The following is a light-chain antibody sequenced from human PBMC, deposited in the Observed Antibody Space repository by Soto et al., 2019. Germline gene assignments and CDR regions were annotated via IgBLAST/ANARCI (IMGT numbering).Light chain of an antibody. V-gene: IGKV3-20*01. Sequence: VLNQSPGTVSLSAGERATLFCRASERVASNYLAWYQQKPGQAPRLLIYGASSRATGIPDRFSGSVSGTGFTLTISRLEPEDFAVYYCQQYGSSPPWTFGQGTKVDIK. J-gene: IGKJ1*01. CDR1: ERVASNY. CDR3: QQYGSSPPWT. CDR2: GAS.